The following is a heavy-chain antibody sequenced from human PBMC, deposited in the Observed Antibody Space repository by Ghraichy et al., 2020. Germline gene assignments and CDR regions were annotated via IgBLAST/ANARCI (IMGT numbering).Heavy chain of an antibody. CDR2: IYHSGST. CDR1: GGSISSGGYS. V-gene: IGHV4-30-2*01. D-gene: IGHD3-10*01. J-gene: IGHJ5*02. Sequence: SETLSLTCAVSGGSISSGGYSWSWIRQPPGKGLEWIGYIYHSGSTYYNPSLKSRVTISVDRSKNQFSLKLSSVTAADTAVYYCARSPHYYGSGKGWFDPWGQGTLVTVSS. CDR3: ARSPHYYGSGKGWFDP.